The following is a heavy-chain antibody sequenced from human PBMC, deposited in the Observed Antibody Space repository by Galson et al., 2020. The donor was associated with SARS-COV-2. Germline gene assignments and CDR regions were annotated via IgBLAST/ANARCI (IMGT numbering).Heavy chain of an antibody. CDR2: ISGRGDTT. CDR1: GFTFNDYA. V-gene: IGHV3-23*01. Sequence: GESLKISCAASGFTFNDYAMSWVRQAPGKGLEWVSTISGRGDTTYYTDAVTGRFTMSRDNSENTLDLQMSSLRADDTAVYYCTKWRRCFSGRCSDAFHIWGQGTTVTVSS. D-gene: IGHD2-15*01. CDR3: TKWRRCFSGRCSDAFHI. J-gene: IGHJ3*02.